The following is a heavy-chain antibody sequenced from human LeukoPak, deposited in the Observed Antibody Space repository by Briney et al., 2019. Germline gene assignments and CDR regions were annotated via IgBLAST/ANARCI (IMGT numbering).Heavy chain of an antibody. D-gene: IGHD4-23*01. Sequence: SETLSLTCTVSGGSISSSSYYWGWIRQPPGKGLEWIGSIYYSGSTNYNPSLKSRVTISVDTSKNQFSLKLSSVTAADTAVYYCARRGRWSPTQNFDYWGQGTLVTVSS. J-gene: IGHJ4*02. CDR2: IYYSGST. CDR1: GGSISSSSYY. CDR3: ARRGRWSPTQNFDY. V-gene: IGHV4-39*07.